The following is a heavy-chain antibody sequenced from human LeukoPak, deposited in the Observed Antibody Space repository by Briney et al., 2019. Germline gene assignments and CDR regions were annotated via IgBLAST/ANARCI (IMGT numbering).Heavy chain of an antibody. CDR2: IWSDGGKS. V-gene: IGHV3-33*01. J-gene: IGHJ5*02. Sequence: PGRSLTLSCAASGFTFSAYGMHWVRQAPGKGLEWVAVIWSDGGKSYNSDSVKGRFTISRDNAKNSLYLQMNSLRAEDTAVYYCARDLVVVAATGGPWGFDPWGQGTLVTVSS. D-gene: IGHD2-15*01. CDR1: GFTFSAYG. CDR3: ARDLVVVAATGGPWGFDP.